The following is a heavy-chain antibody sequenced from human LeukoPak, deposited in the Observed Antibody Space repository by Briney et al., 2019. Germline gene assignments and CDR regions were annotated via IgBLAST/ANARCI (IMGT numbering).Heavy chain of an antibody. Sequence: GGSLRLSCAASGFTFSSYGMHWVRQAPGKGLEWVAVISYDGSNKYYADSVKGRFTISRDNSKNTLYLQMNSLRAEDTAVYYCAKGSLRYSSALDYWGQGTLVTVSS. V-gene: IGHV3-30*18. CDR3: AKGSLRYSSALDY. CDR2: ISYDGSNK. J-gene: IGHJ4*02. D-gene: IGHD6-19*01. CDR1: GFTFSSYG.